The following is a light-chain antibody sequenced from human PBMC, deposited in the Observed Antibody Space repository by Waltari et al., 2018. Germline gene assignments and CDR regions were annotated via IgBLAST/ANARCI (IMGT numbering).Light chain of an antibody. Sequence: DIQMTQSPSSLSASVGDRVIITCRASQYVSTYLNWYQFKPGKAPELLIYAASTLQAGVPSRFSGSGSRTDFTLTISSLQPEDFATYYCEQTYDTPPTFGQGTRLEIK. CDR1: QYVSTY. CDR2: AAS. V-gene: IGKV1-39*01. CDR3: EQTYDTPPT. J-gene: IGKJ2*01.